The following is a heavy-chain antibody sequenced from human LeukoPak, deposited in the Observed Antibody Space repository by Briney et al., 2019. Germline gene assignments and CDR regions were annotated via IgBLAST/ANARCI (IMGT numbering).Heavy chain of an antibody. CDR1: GRSFSGYY. Sequence: PSETLSLTCAVYGRSFSGYYWSWIRQPPGKGLEWIGEINHSGSTNYNPSLKSRVTISVDTSKNQFSLKLSSVTAADTAVYYCARGEAYYGSGSYGTGDFDYWGQGTLVTVSS. J-gene: IGHJ4*02. D-gene: IGHD3-10*01. V-gene: IGHV4-34*01. CDR3: ARGEAYYGSGSYGTGDFDY. CDR2: INHSGST.